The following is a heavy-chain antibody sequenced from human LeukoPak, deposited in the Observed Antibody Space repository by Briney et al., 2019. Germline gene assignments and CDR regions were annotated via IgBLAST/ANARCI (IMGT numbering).Heavy chain of an antibody. CDR1: GFTVSSNY. V-gene: IGHV3-53*01. CDR3: ASGGLGARKYYSDPFDY. Sequence: PGGSLRLSCSASGFTVSSNYMSWVRKPPEKGLEWVSIFYSRGSTYYAHSVKGRFTISRDDSKNTVYLQMNRLRAEDAAVYYCASGGLGARKYYSDPFDYLGQGTLVAVCS. J-gene: IGHJ4*02. CDR2: FYSRGST. D-gene: IGHD3-10*01.